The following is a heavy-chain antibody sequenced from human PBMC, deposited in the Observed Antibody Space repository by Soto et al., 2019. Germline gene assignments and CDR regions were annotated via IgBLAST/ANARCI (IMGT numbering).Heavy chain of an antibody. D-gene: IGHD3-22*01. CDR1: GVTFSSYA. CDR3: ARDHTYYYDSSGSPTFSY. J-gene: IGHJ4*02. CDR2: IIPIFGTA. Sequence: GASVKVSCKASGVTFSSYAISWVRQAPGQGLEWMGGIIPIFGTANYAQKFQGRVTITADESTSTAYMELSSLRSEDTAVYYCARDHTYYYDSSGSPTFSYWGQGTLVTVSS. V-gene: IGHV1-69*13.